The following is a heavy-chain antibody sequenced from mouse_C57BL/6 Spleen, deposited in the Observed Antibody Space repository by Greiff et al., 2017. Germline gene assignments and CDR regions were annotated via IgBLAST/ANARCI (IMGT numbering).Heavy chain of an antibody. CDR1: GYTFTDYN. V-gene: IGHV1-22*01. CDR3: ARWDYTTSLYYFDY. CDR2: INPNNGGT. J-gene: IGHJ2*01. Sequence: EVQLQQSGPELVKPGASVKMSCKASGYTFTDYNMHWVKQSPGKSLEWIGYINPNNGGTSYNQKFKGKATLTVNKSSSTAYMELRSLTSEESAVYYCARWDYTTSLYYFDYWGQGTTLTVSS. D-gene: IGHD2-4*01.